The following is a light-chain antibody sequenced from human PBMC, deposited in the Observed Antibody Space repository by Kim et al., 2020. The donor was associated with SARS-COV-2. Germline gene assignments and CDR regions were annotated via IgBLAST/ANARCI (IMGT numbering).Light chain of an antibody. V-gene: IGLV2-14*01. CDR2: DVS. J-gene: IGLJ3*02. CDR1: SSDVGGYNY. CDR3: SSYTSGSTWV. Sequence: QSALTQPASVSASPGQSITISCTGTSSDVGGYNYVSWYQQHPGKAPKLMIYDVSKRPSGVSNRFSGSKSGNTASLTISGLQAEDEADYYCSSYTSGSTWVFGGGTQLTVL.